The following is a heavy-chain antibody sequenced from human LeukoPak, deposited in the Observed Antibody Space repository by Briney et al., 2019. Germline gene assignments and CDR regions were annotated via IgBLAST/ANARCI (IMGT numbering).Heavy chain of an antibody. V-gene: IGHV4-4*02. Sequence: PSGTLSLTWAVSGAFITNSHWWSWARQPPGKGLEWIGEIYHSGTTNYNPSLKSRVTMSVDKSKNQFSLKLSSVTAADTAVYYCATYFYGEYGSYYFDYWGQGTLVTVSS. CDR2: IYHSGTT. CDR1: GAFITNSHW. J-gene: IGHJ4*02. CDR3: ATYFYGEYGSYYFDY. D-gene: IGHD4-17*01.